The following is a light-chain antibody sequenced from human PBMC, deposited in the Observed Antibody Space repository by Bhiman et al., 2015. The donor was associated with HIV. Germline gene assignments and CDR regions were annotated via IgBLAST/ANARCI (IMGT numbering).Light chain of an antibody. J-gene: IGLJ2*01. CDR2: DVS. V-gene: IGLV2-14*01. CDR1: SSDVGGYNY. CDR3: QVWDYTSDQSVV. Sequence: QSALTQPASVSGSPGQSITISCTGTSSDVGGYNYVSWYQQHPGKVPKLMIYDVSKRPSGVSNRFSGSKSGNTASLTISGLQAEDEADYYCQVWDYTSDQSVVFGGGTQLTVL.